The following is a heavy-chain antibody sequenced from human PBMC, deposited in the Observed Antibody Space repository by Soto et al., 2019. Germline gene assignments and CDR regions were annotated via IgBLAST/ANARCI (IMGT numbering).Heavy chain of an antibody. J-gene: IGHJ4*02. CDR2: RGHNDYNT. Sequence: PGGSLRLSCVGSGFNFSSYAMGWVRQAPGKGLEWVSSRGHNDYNTYYADSVQGRFSLSRDSSKNTLYLQMNSLTADDTAVYYCAKATTNGGWFNPFDSWGQGALVTVS. CDR1: GFNFSSYA. CDR3: AKATTNGGWFNPFDS. D-gene: IGHD6-19*01. V-gene: IGHV3-23*01.